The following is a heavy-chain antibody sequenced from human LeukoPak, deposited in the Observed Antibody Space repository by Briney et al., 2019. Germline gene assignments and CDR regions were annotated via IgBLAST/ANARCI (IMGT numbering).Heavy chain of an antibody. Sequence: PSETLSLTCSVSGGSISSSDYQWSWIRQPPGKGLDWIGTILYSGSTSYNPSVESRVTISADVSKNQFSLRLSSVTAADTAVYYCARHHCSGGNCYGLSYWGQGTLVTVSS. V-gene: IGHV4-39*01. CDR3: ARHHCSGGNCYGLSY. J-gene: IGHJ4*02. CDR1: GGSISSSDYQ. D-gene: IGHD2-15*01. CDR2: ILYSGST.